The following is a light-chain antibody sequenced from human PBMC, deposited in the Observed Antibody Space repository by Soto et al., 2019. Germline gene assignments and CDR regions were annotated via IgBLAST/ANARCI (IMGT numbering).Light chain of an antibody. J-gene: IGKJ3*01. CDR1: QDINSR. CDR2: DAF. CDR3: LRFNTFPHT. V-gene: IGKV1-13*02. Sequence: AIQLTQSPSSLSASVGDRVTITCRASQDINSRLVWYQQKPGKAPKLLISDAFTLRSGVPSRFSGSGSGTDFTLTISSLQPEDFATYYCLRFNTFPHTFGPGTKVDIK.